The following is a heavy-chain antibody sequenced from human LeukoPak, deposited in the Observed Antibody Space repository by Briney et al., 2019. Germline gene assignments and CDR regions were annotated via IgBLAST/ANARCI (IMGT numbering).Heavy chain of an antibody. CDR3: AKGHSDYGTGFDL. CDR1: GLRFTNYA. D-gene: IGHD4-17*01. V-gene: IGHV3-23*01. CDR2: ISGSGGST. J-gene: IGHJ4*02. Sequence: PGGSLRLSCAASGLRFTNYAMSWVRRAPGKGLECVSVISGSGGSTNYADSVKGRFTISRDNSKNTLYLRMKSLRAEDTATYYCAKGHSDYGTGFDLWGQGTLVTVSS.